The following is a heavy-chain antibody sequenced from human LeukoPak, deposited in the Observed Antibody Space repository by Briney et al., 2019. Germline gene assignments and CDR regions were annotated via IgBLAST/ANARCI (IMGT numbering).Heavy chain of an antibody. CDR3: ARAEASRSSGKILGY. CDR2: MNPNSGNT. CDR1: GYTFTSYD. V-gene: IGHV1-8*01. J-gene: IGHJ4*02. D-gene: IGHD1-26*01. Sequence: ASVKVSCKASGYTFTSYDINWVRQATGQGPEWMGWMNPNSGNTGYAEKFQGRVTMTRNTSISTAYMELSSLTSEDTAVYYCARAEASRSSGKILGYWGQGTLITVSS.